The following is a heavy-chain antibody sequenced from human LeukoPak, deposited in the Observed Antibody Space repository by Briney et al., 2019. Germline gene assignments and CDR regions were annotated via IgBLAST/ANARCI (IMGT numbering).Heavy chain of an antibody. CDR1: GGSISSGSYY. CDR3: AREGTAMVRGRGLSPYYYYYMDV. J-gene: IGHJ6*03. Sequence: PSETLSLTCTVSGGSISSGSYYWSWIRQPAGKGLEWIGRIYTSGSTNYNPSLKSRVTISVDASKNQFSLKLSSVTAADTAVYYCAREGTAMVRGRGLSPYYYYYMDVWGKGTTVTISS. V-gene: IGHV4-61*02. CDR2: IYTSGST. D-gene: IGHD3-10*01.